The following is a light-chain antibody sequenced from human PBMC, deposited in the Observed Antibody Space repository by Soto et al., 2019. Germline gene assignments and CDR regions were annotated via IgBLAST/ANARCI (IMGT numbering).Light chain of an antibody. CDR2: DVS. J-gene: IGLJ3*02. Sequence: QSALTQPASVSGSPGQSITISCTGTSSDVGTYNLVSWYQQHPGKAPKLMIYDVSKRPSGVSNRFSGSKSANTASLTISGLQAEDEADYYCCSYAGSTTWVFGGGTQLTVL. CDR1: SSDVGTYNL. V-gene: IGLV2-23*02. CDR3: CSYAGSTTWV.